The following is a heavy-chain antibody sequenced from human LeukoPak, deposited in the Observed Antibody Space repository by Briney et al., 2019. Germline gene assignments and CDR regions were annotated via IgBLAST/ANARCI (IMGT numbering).Heavy chain of an antibody. CDR2: ITYSGST. V-gene: IGHV4-30-4*01. Sequence: PSETLSLTCTVSGGSISSADYYWSWVRQPPGKGLEWIGHITYSGSTDYSPSLRSRVTMSVDTSKNQFSLKLSSVTAADTAVYYCARDHQGMDVWGQGTTVTVSS. CDR1: GGSISSADYY. CDR3: ARDHQGMDV. J-gene: IGHJ6*02.